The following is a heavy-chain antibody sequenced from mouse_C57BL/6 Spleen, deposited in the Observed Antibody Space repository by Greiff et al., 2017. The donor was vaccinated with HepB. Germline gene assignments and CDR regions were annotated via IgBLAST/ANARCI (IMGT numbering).Heavy chain of an antibody. J-gene: IGHJ2*01. V-gene: IGHV3-6*01. D-gene: IGHD2-4*01. CDR1: GYSITSGYY. CDR3: ARGWDYDDY. CDR2: ISYDGSN. Sequence: DVQLQESGPGLVKPSQSLSLTCSVTGYSITSGYYWNWIRQFPGNKLEWMGYISYDGSNNYNPSLKNRISITRDTSKNQFFLKLNSVTTEDTATYYCARGWDYDDYWGQGTTLTVSS.